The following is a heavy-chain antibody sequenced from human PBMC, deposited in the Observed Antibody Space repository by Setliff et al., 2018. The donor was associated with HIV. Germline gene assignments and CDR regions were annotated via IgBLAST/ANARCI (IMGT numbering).Heavy chain of an antibody. J-gene: IGHJ4*02. Sequence: GGSLRLSCAASGFNFNTYSMNWVRQAPGRGLESVASISSSGTYIYYADSLKGRITISRDNTNNSLYLQIDSLRAEDTAIYYCTRMISPRENKYSSGWFDYWGQGTLVTVSS. CDR3: TRMISPRENKYSSGWFDY. D-gene: IGHD6-19*01. CDR1: GFNFNTYS. V-gene: IGHV3-21*01. CDR2: ISSSGTYI.